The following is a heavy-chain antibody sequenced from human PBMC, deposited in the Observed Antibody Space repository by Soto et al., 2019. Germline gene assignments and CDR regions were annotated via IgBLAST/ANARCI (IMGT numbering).Heavy chain of an antibody. Sequence: ALRLSCAASGFTFSSYGMHWVRQAPGKGLEWVAVISYDGSNKYYADSVKGRFTISRDNSKNTLYLQMNSLRAEDTAVYYCAKSRVLSGTDYWGQGTLVTVSS. CDR1: GFTFSSYG. J-gene: IGHJ4*02. CDR2: ISYDGSNK. D-gene: IGHD3-3*01. V-gene: IGHV3-30*18. CDR3: AKSRVLSGTDY.